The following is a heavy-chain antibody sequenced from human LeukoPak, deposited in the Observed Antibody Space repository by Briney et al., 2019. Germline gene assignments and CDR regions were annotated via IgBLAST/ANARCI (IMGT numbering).Heavy chain of an antibody. CDR2: ISYDGSNK. Sequence: PGGSLRLSCAASGFTFSSYAMSWVRQAPGKGLEWVAVISYDGSNKYYADSVKGRFTISRDNSKNTLYLQMNSLRAEDTAVYYCARAETTVTTFDYWGQGTLVTVSS. J-gene: IGHJ4*02. V-gene: IGHV3-30-3*01. CDR1: GFTFSSYA. CDR3: ARAETTVTTFDY. D-gene: IGHD4-17*01.